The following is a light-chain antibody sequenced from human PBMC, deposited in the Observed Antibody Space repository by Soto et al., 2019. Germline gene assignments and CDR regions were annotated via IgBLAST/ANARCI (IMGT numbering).Light chain of an antibody. J-gene: IGKJ1*01. CDR1: QGISSW. Sequence: DIQMTQSPSSVSASVGDRVTITCRASQGISSWLAWYQQKPGKAPKLLIYDASSLESGVPSRFSGSGSGTEFTLTISSLQPDDFAIYYCQQYNSYPWTFGQGTKVDIK. CDR2: DAS. CDR3: QQYNSYPWT. V-gene: IGKV1-5*01.